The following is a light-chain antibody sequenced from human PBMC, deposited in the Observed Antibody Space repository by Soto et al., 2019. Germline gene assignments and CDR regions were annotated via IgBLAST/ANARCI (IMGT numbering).Light chain of an antibody. CDR3: QQYGSSPIT. Sequence: VVLTQSPATLSLSPGERAALSCGASESVSSNQLAWYQQKPGLGPRLLIYDASSRASGIPERFSGSGSGTGFSLTISSLEPEDSAVYYCQQYGSSPITFGQGTRLEIK. CDR2: DAS. J-gene: IGKJ5*01. CDR1: ESVSSNQ. V-gene: IGKV3D-20*01.